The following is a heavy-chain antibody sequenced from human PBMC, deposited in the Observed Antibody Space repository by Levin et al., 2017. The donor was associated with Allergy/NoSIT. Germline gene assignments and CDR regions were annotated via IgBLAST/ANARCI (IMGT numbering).Heavy chain of an antibody. CDR1: GFTFSSYA. CDR3: AKGALGAFDT. Sequence: PGGSLRLSCAASGFTFSSYAMSWVRQAPGKGLEWVSAISGSGGSTFYADSVKGRFTISRDNSKNTLYLQMNSLGAEDTAIYYCAKGALGAFDTWGQGTMVTVSS. V-gene: IGHV3-23*01. CDR2: ISGSGGST. J-gene: IGHJ3*02.